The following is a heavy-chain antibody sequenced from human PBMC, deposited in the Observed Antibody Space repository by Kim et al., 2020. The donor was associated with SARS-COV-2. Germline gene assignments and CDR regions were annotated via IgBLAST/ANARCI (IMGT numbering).Heavy chain of an antibody. J-gene: IGHJ4*02. D-gene: IGHD2-21*01. CDR2: IYYSGST. CDR1: GASISSYY. V-gene: IGHV4-59*08. Sequence: SETLSLTCTVSGASISSYYWSWIRQPPGKGLEWIGYIYYSGSTNYNPSLKSRVTISVDTSKNQFSLKLSSVTAADTAVYYCARTIGVMYSPYYFDYWGQRTLVTVSS. CDR3: ARTIGVMYSPYYFDY.